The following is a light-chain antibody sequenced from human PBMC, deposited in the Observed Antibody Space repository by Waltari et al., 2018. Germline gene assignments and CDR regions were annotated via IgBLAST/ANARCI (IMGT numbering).Light chain of an antibody. CDR1: SSDVGSYTF. CDR2: EVT. J-gene: IGLJ2*01. CDR3: CSFASRIGV. V-gene: IGLV2-23*02. Sequence: QSALTQPASVSGSPGQSITISCTGTSSDVGSYTFVSWYQQHPGNAPKLIISEVTKRPSVVSNRFSGSKSGNTASLTISGLQADDEADYYCCSFASRIGVFGGGTKVTVL.